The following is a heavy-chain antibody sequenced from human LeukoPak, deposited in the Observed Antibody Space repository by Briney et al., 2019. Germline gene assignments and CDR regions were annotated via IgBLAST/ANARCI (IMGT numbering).Heavy chain of an antibody. CDR2: INPNSGGT. D-gene: IGHD1-26*01. J-gene: IGHJ4*02. CDR1: GYTFTGYY. V-gene: IGHV1-2*02. Sequence: GASVTVSCKASGYTFTGYYMHWVRQAPGQGLEWMGWINPNSGGTNYAQKFQGRVTMTRDTSISTAYMELSRLRSDDTAVYYCARDMYSGSYQPFDYWGQGTLVTVSS. CDR3: ARDMYSGSYQPFDY.